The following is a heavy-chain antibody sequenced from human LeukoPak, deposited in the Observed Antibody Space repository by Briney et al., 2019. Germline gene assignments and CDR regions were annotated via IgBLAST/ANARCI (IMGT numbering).Heavy chain of an antibody. J-gene: IGHJ6*02. CDR2: ISSSSSYI. CDR1: GFTFSSYS. CDR3: ARDRVVPAAIRYYYYYYGMDV. Sequence: GGSLRLSCAASGFTFSSYSMNWVRQAPGKGLEWVSSISSSSSYIYYADSVKGRFTISRDNAKNSLYLQMNSLRAEDTAVYYCARDRVVPAAIRYYYYYYGMDVWGQGTTVTVSS. V-gene: IGHV3-21*01. D-gene: IGHD2-2*01.